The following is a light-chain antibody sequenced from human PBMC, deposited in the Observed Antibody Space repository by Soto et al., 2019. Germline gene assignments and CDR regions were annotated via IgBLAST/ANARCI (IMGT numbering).Light chain of an antibody. V-gene: IGKV3-20*01. CDR1: QSVSSSY. J-gene: IGKJ1*01. Sequence: EIVLTQSPGTLSLSPGERATLSCRASQSVSSSYLAWYQQKPGQAPRLLIYGASSRATGIPDRFSGSGSGTDITLTIRRLEPEDFAVYYCQHYGSSLWTFGQGTKVEIK. CDR2: GAS. CDR3: QHYGSSLWT.